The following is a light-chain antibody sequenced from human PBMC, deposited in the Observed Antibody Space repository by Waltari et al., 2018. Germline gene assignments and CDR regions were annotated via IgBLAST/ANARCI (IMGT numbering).Light chain of an antibody. CDR2: GAS. Sequence: EIVLTQSPGTLSLSPGERVTLSCRASQSITCSWVTWYHQKPGQAPRLLMYGASTRATGIPDRFSGSGSGTDFTLTISRLEPEDSAVYYCQQYDGSVVTFGGGTKVEIK. J-gene: IGKJ4*01. V-gene: IGKV3-20*01. CDR3: QQYDGSVVT. CDR1: QSITCSW.